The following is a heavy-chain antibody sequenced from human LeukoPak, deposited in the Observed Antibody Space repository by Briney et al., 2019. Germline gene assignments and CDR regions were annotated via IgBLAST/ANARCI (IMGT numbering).Heavy chain of an antibody. D-gene: IGHD3-22*01. J-gene: IGHJ4*02. Sequence: ASVKVSCKASGYTFTGYYMHWVRQAPGQGLEWMGWINPNSGGTNYAQKFQGRVTMTRDTSIGTAYMELSRLRSDDTAVYYCAITGTTYGATMIVVVNSYFDYWGQGTLVTVSS. V-gene: IGHV1-2*02. CDR1: GYTFTGYY. CDR3: AITGTTYGATMIVVVNSYFDY. CDR2: INPNSGGT.